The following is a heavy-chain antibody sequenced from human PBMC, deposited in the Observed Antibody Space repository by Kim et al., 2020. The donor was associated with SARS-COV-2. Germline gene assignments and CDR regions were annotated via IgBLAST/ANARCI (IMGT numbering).Heavy chain of an antibody. V-gene: IGHV3-21*01. CDR3: ARERDIVRVYGMDV. Sequence: GGSLRLSCAASGFTFSSYSMNWVRQAPGKGLEWVSSISSSSSYIYYADSVKGRFTISRDNAKNSLYLQMNSLRAEDTAVYYCARERDIVRVYGMDVWGQGTTVTVSS. CDR1: GFTFSSYS. J-gene: IGHJ6*02. D-gene: IGHD2-8*02. CDR2: ISSSSSYI.